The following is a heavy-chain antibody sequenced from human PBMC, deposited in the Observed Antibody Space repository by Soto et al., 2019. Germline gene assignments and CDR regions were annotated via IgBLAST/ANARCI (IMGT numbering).Heavy chain of an antibody. J-gene: IGHJ4*02. CDR3: ARDRMEYSGSYPYYFDY. V-gene: IGHV1-2*04. CDR1: GYTFTGYY. Sequence: ASVKVSCKASGYTFTGYYMHWVRQAPGQGLEWMGWINPNSGGTNYAQKFQGWVTMTRDTSISTAYMELSRLRSDDTAVYYCARDRMEYSGSYPYYFDYWGQGTLVTVSS. D-gene: IGHD1-26*01. CDR2: INPNSGGT.